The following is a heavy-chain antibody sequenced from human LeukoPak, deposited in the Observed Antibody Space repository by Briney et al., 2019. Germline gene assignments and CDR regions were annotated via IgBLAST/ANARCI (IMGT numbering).Heavy chain of an antibody. Sequence: GGSLTLSCAASGFTFRNYVMSWLRQAPGKGLEWVSVISASGGVTFYADSVRGRFTVSRDNSKNTLYLQMNTLRAEDTAVYYCAKAGRSLVRGVPFDYWGQGTLVTVSS. V-gene: IGHV3-23*01. CDR1: GFTFRNYV. D-gene: IGHD3-10*01. CDR3: AKAGRSLVRGVPFDY. CDR2: ISASGGVT. J-gene: IGHJ4*02.